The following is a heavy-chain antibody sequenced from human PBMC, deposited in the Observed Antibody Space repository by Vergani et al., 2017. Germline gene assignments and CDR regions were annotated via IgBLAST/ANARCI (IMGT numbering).Heavy chain of an antibody. V-gene: IGHV1-2*02. CDR3: AXDGTNSNRDYFDY. D-gene: IGHD4-23*01. CDR1: GYTFTDYF. J-gene: IGHJ4*02. Sequence: QVQLVQSGAEVKKPGASVEVFCKASGYTFTDYFMHWVRQAPGQGLEWMGWINPTSGGTNYAQKFQGRVTMTRDTSISTAYMELSNLRSDDTAVYYCAXDGTNSNRDYFDYWGQGTLVTVSS. CDR2: INPTSGGT.